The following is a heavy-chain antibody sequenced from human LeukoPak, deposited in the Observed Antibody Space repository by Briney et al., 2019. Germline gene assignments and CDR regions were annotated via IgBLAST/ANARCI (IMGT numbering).Heavy chain of an antibody. CDR3: ARGTTRNEYDYVWGSYRRTSLILDY. CDR2: INHSGST. V-gene: IGHV4-34*01. D-gene: IGHD3-16*02. CDR1: GGSFSGYY. J-gene: IGHJ4*02. Sequence: SETLTLTCAVYGGSFSGYYWSWIRQPPGKGLEWIGEINHSGSTNYNPSLKSRVTISVDTSKNQFSLKLSSVTAADTAVYYCARGTTRNEYDYVWGSYRRTSLILDYWGQGTLVTVSS.